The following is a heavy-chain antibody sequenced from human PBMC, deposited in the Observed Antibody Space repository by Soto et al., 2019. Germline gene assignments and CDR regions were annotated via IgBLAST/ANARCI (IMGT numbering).Heavy chain of an antibody. D-gene: IGHD2-2*01. J-gene: IGHJ4*02. CDR1: GGSISSYY. Sequence: PSETLSLTCTVSGGSISSYYWSWIRQPPGKGLEWIGYIYYSGSTNYNPSLKSRVTISVDTSKNQFSLKLSSVTAADTAVYYCARWGGSTSHDYWGQGTLVTVSS. CDR3: ARWGGSTSHDY. V-gene: IGHV4-59*01. CDR2: IYYSGST.